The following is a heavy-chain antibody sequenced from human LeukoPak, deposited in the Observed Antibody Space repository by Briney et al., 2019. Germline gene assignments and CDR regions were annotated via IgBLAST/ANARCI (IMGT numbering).Heavy chain of an antibody. CDR1: GLTFSSYA. CDR3: AKDQDVLRYFDWLPYFDY. CDR2: ISGSGGST. Sequence: GGSLRLSCAASGLTFSSYAMSWVRQAPGKGLEWVSAISGSGGSTYYADSVKGRFTISRDNSKNTLYLQMNSLRAEDTAVYYCAKDQDVLRYFDWLPYFDYWGQGTPVTVSS. D-gene: IGHD3-9*01. J-gene: IGHJ4*02. V-gene: IGHV3-23*01.